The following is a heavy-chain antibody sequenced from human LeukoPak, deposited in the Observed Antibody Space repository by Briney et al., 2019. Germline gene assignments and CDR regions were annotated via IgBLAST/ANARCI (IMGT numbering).Heavy chain of an antibody. V-gene: IGHV3-23*01. Sequence: GGSLRLSCAASGFTFGSYWMTWVRQAPGKGLEWVSAISGSGGSTYYADSVKGRFTISRDNSKNTLYLQMNSLRAEDTAVYYCAKDGVRIAASGLLDNWGQGTLVTVSS. CDR3: AKDGVRIAASGLLDN. J-gene: IGHJ4*02. D-gene: IGHD6-13*01. CDR1: GFTFGSYW. CDR2: ISGSGGST.